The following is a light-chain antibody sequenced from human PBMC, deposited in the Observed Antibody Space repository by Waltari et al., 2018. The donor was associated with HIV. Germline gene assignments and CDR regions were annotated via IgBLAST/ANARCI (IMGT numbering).Light chain of an antibody. V-gene: IGLV2-23*02. CDR1: SSDVGSYNL. CDR2: EVS. CDR3: CSYAGSGDV. Sequence: QSALTQPASVSGSPGQSITISCTGTSSDVGSYNLVSWYQQHPGKAPKLMIYEVSKRPSGVSHRFSGSKSGNTASLTISGLQAEDEADYYCCSYAGSGDVFGTGTKVTVL. J-gene: IGLJ1*01.